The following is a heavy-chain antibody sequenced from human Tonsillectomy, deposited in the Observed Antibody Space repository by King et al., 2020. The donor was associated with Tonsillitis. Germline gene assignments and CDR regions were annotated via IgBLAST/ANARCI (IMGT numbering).Heavy chain of an antibody. CDR3: ARAFDTSGYYYSFDY. CDR1: GYTFTDYY. J-gene: IGHJ4*02. CDR2: INPKSGAT. V-gene: IGHV1-2*02. D-gene: IGHD3-22*01. Sequence: QLVQSGAEVKKPGASVKVSCKASGYTFTDYYFHWVRQAPGQGLEWMGWINPKSGATWYAQKFRGIMTRDTSINTAYMELSRLRSDDTAVYYCARAFDTSGYYYSFDYGGQGTLVTVSS.